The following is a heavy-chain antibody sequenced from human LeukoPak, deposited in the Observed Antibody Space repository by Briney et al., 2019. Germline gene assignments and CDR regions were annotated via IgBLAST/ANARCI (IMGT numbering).Heavy chain of an antibody. J-gene: IGHJ4*02. CDR3: ARLSRGYSGYDPYRADY. CDR1: GGSISSYC. V-gene: IGHV4-59*08. D-gene: IGHD5-12*01. CDR2: IYYSGST. Sequence: SETQSLTCTVSGGSISSYCWSWIRQPPGKGLEWIGYIYYSGSTNYNPSLKSRVTISVDTSKNQFSLKLSSVTAADTAVYYCARLSRGYSGYDPYRADYWGQGSLVAVSS.